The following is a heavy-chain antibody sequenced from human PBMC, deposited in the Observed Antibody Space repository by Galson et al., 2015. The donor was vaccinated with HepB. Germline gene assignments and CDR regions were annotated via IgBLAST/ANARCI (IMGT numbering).Heavy chain of an antibody. V-gene: IGHV3-23*01. D-gene: IGHD4-11*01. CDR1: GFTFANYA. CDR2: ISGSGDSK. J-gene: IGHJ6*02. CDR3: AKSRVTTTSYSYGMDV. Sequence: SLRLSCAASGFTFANYAMTWVRQTPGKGLEWLSGISGSGDSKYYADSVRGRFTISRDKSKNTVYLQMNSLRAEDTAVYHCAKSRVTTTSYSYGMDVWGQGTTVTVSS.